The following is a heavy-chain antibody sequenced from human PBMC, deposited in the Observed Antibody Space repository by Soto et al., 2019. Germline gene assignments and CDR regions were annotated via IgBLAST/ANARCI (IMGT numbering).Heavy chain of an antibody. J-gene: IGHJ4*02. D-gene: IGHD5-18*01. CDR2: ISSITSVI. Sequence: EVQLVESGGGLVQPGGSLRLSCAASGFTFTSYGMNWVRQAPGKGLEWVSHISSITSVIYYADSVKGRFTISRDNAKNSLYLQMNSLRDEDTAVYYCARDRPLGVHTYVCDYWGQGTLVTVSS. V-gene: IGHV3-48*02. CDR3: ARDRPLGVHTYVCDY. CDR1: GFTFTSYG.